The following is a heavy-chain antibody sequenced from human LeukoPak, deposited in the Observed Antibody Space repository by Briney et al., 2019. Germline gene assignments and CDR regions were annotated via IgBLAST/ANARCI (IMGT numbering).Heavy chain of an antibody. J-gene: IGHJ3*02. V-gene: IGHV3-33*01. CDR3: ARGLHAFDI. CDR1: GFTFSSYG. CDR2: IWYDGSNK. Sequence: GGSLRLSCAASGFTFSSYGMHWVRQAPGKGLEWVAVIWYDGSNKYYADSVKGRFTISRDNAKNSLYLQMNSLRVEDTAVYYCARGLHAFDIWGQGTMVTVSS.